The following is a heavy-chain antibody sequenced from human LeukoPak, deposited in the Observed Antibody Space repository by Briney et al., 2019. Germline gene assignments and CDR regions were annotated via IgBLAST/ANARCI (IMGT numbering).Heavy chain of an antibody. V-gene: IGHV1-18*01. D-gene: IGHD2-15*01. CDR2: ISAYNGNT. CDR3: ARLSDDIVVVAATGWWFDP. CDR1: GYTFTSYG. J-gene: IGHJ5*02. Sequence: ASVKVSCKASGYTFTSYGISWVRQAPGQGLEWMGWISAYNGNTNYAQKLQGRVTMTTDTSTSTAYMELRSLRSDDTAVYYCARLSDDIVVVAATGWWFDPWGQGTLVTVSS.